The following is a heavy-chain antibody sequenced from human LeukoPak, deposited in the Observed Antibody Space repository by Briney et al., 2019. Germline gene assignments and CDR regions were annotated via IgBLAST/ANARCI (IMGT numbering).Heavy chain of an antibody. CDR3: ARALRYFDWLLEYYYYGMDV. J-gene: IGHJ6*02. Sequence: HPGGSLRLSCAASGFTFSSHWMHWVRQAPGKGLEWVAVIWYDGSNKYYADSVKGRFTISRDNSKNTLYLQMNSLRAEDTAVYYCARALRYFDWLLEYYYYGMDVWGQGTTVTVSS. CDR1: GFTFSSHW. V-gene: IGHV3-33*08. D-gene: IGHD3-9*01. CDR2: IWYDGSNK.